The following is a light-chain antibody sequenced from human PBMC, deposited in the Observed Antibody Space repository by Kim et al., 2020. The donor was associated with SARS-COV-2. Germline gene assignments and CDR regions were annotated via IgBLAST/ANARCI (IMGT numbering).Light chain of an antibody. CDR3: QQYGSSPPSFS. CDR2: GAS. J-gene: IGKJ4*01. V-gene: IGKV3-20*01. Sequence: GERATLACRASQSVSSSYLAWYQQKPGQAPRLLIYGASSRATGIPDRFSGSGSGTDFTLTISRLEPEDFAVYYCQQYGSSPPSFSFGGGTKVDIK. CDR1: QSVSSSY.